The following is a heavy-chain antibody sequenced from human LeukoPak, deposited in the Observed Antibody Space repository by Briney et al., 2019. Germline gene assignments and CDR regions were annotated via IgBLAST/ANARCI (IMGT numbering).Heavy chain of an antibody. Sequence: GGSLRLSCAASGFTVSINYMSWVRQAPGKGLEWVSVIYSGGSTYYADSVKGRFTISRDNSKNTLYLQMNSLRAEDTAVYYCARALPPSGYYTTPEYYFDYWGQGTLVTVSS. J-gene: IGHJ4*02. CDR1: GFTVSINY. CDR3: ARALPPSGYYTTPEYYFDY. CDR2: IYSGGST. D-gene: IGHD3-3*01. V-gene: IGHV3-66*01.